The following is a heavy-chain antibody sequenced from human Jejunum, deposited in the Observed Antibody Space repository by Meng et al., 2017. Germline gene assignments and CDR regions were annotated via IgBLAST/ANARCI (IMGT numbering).Heavy chain of an antibody. V-gene: IGHV3-73*01. J-gene: IGHJ4*02. D-gene: IGHD6-19*01. Sequence: EVQLVESGGGLAQPGGSLKLSCAASGSIFSDSSMHWVRQASGKGLEWVGRIRTKAYSYATTYAASVKGRFTISRDDSKNTAYLEMNSLKAEDTAMYYCASVAAPYVVDYWGQGTLVTVSS. CDR2: IRTKAYSYAT. CDR3: ASVAAPYVVDY. CDR1: GSIFSDSS.